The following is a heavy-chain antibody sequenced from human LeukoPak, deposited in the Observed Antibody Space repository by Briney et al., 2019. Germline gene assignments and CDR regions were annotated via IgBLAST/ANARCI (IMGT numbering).Heavy chain of an antibody. CDR2: ITGSHGLT. CDR3: TKDPTGHYVGAFDP. CDR1: GFTFSNLA. D-gene: IGHD4-17*01. V-gene: IGHV3-23*01. Sequence: GGCLRLACAAYGFTFSNLAITWVRQAPGKGLGWDSSITGSHGLTSNTQSGKGWFTLSTDNSKNTLYLQMNSLRAEEPSVSYCTKDPTGHYVGAFDPWGQRTLGT. J-gene: IGHJ5*02.